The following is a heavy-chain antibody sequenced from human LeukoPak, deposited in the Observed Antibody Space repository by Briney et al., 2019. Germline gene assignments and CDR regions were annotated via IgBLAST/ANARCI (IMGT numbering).Heavy chain of an antibody. D-gene: IGHD6-19*01. CDR3: RIDRNRDSGPDY. CDR1: GYTFTDFY. J-gene: IGHJ4*02. V-gene: IGHV1-2*02. Sequence: ASVKVSCKASGYTFTDFYIHWVRQAPGQGLEWVGWINPQDGATQSAQKFQGRVSLTRDTSISTAYMEMSSLMFDDTAVYYCRIDRNRDSGPDYWGQGTLLTVSS. CDR2: INPQDGAT.